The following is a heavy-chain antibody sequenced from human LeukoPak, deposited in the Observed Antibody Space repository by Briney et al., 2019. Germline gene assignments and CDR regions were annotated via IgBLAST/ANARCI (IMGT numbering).Heavy chain of an antibody. Sequence: GGSLRLSCAASGFTVSSNYMSWVRQAPGKGLEWVSAISGSGGSTYYADSVKGRFTISRDNSKNTLYLQMNSLRAEDTAVYYCAKERITMIVVVIEGFDHWGQGTLVTVSS. V-gene: IGHV3-23*01. D-gene: IGHD3-22*01. J-gene: IGHJ4*02. CDR1: GFTVSSNY. CDR3: AKERITMIVVVIEGFDH. CDR2: ISGSGGST.